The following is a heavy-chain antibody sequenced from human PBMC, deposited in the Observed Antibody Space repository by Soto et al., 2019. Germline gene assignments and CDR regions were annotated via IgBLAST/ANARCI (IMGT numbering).Heavy chain of an antibody. CDR3: ARDRVAALYYFDY. CDR2: ISSSSSYI. D-gene: IGHD2-15*01. V-gene: IGHV3-21*01. J-gene: IGHJ4*02. CDR1: GFTFSSYS. Sequence: GGSLRLSCAASGFTFSSYSMNWVRQAPGKGLEWVSSISSSSSYIYHADSVKGRFTISRDNAKNSLYLQMNSLRAEDTAVYYCARDRVAALYYFDYWGQGTLVTV.